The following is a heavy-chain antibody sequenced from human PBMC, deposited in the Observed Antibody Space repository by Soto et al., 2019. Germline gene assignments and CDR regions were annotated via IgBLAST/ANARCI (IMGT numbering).Heavy chain of an antibody. J-gene: IGHJ3*02. CDR1: GGSISSYY. Sequence: QVQLQESGPGLVKPSETLSLTCTVSGGSISSYYWSWIRQPPGKGLEWIGYIYYSGSTNYNPSLKSRVTISVDTSKNQFSLKLSSETAADTAVYYCARRYGGAFDIWGQGTMVTVSS. CDR2: IYYSGST. D-gene: IGHD3-10*01. CDR3: ARRYGGAFDI. V-gene: IGHV4-59*08.